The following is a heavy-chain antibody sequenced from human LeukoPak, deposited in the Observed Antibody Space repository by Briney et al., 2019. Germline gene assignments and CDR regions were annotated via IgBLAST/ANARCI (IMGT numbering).Heavy chain of an antibody. CDR3: ARNFPTVVTSFDY. CDR2: IYSDGTT. J-gene: IGHJ4*02. CDR1: GFTVITNY. V-gene: IGHV3-66*01. Sequence: GGSLRVSCATSGFTVITNYMSWVRQAPGKGLEWVSVIYSDGTTYYADSVKGRFTISRDNSKNTLYLQMNSLRAEDTAVYYCARNFPTVVTSFDYWGQGTLVTVSS. D-gene: IGHD4-23*01.